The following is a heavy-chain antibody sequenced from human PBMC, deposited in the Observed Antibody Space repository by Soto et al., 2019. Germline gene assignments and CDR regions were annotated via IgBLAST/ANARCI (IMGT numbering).Heavy chain of an antibody. CDR3: AKDRFGIVGPVDY. Sequence: PGGSLGLSCAASGLIFSDYAMSWVRQAPGKGLECVACISGSGGDTFYADSVKGRFTISRDNSKNTLSLHMNSLRVDDTAVYFCAKDRFGIVGPVDYWGQGTLVTVSS. J-gene: IGHJ4*02. CDR2: ISGSGGDT. CDR1: GLIFSDYA. D-gene: IGHD1-26*01. V-gene: IGHV3-23*01.